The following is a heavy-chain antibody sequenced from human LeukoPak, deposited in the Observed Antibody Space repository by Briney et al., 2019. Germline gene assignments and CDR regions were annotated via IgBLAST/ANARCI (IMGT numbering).Heavy chain of an antibody. V-gene: IGHV3-66*01. CDR3: ARDGGFDYGEYYFDY. J-gene: IGHJ4*02. CDR2: IYSGGST. Sequence: SGGSLRLSCAASGFTVSSNYMSWVRQAPGKGLEWVSVIYSGGSTYYADSVKGRFTISRDNSKNTLYLQMNSLRAEDTAVYYCARDGGFDYGEYYFDYWGQGTLVTVSS. D-gene: IGHD4-17*01. CDR1: GFTVSSNY.